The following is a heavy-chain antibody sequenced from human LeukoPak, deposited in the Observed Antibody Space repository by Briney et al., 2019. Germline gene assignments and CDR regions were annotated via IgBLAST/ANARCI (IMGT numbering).Heavy chain of an antibody. CDR2: ISGSGGST. CDR1: GFTFSSYA. Sequence: GGSLRLSCAASGFTFSSYAMSWVRQAPGKGLEWVSAISGSGGSTYYADSVKGRFTISRDNSKNTLYLLMNSLRAEDTAVYYCAKDHDSSWSAYDYWGQGTLVTVSS. D-gene: IGHD6-13*01. CDR3: AKDHDSSWSAYDY. V-gene: IGHV3-23*01. J-gene: IGHJ4*02.